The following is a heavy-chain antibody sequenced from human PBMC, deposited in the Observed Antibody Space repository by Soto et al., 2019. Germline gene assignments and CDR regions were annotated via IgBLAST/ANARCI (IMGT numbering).Heavy chain of an antibody. CDR2: IYSGGST. J-gene: IGHJ6*03. V-gene: IGHV3-53*04. CDR1: GFTVSSNY. CDR3: ARDLPDFASSNYYYMDV. Sequence: GGSLMLSCAASGFTVSSNYMSWVLRAPGKGLEWVSVIYSGGSTYYADSVKGRFTISRHNSKNTLYLQMNSPRAEDTAVYYCARDLPDFASSNYYYMDVWGKGTTVTVSS. D-gene: IGHD2-2*01.